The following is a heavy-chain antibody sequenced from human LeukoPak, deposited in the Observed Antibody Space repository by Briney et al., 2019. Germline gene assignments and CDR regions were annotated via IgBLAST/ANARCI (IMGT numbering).Heavy chain of an antibody. CDR1: GYTLTELS. CDR3: ATAFSHLELRDY. J-gene: IGHJ4*02. Sequence: ASVKVSCKVSGYTLTELSMHWVRQAPAQRPEWMRGFDPEDGETIYAQKFQGRVTLTEDTSTDTAYMELSSLRSEDTAVYYCATAFSHLELRDYWGQGTLVTVSS. CDR2: FDPEDGET. V-gene: IGHV1-24*01. D-gene: IGHD1-7*01.